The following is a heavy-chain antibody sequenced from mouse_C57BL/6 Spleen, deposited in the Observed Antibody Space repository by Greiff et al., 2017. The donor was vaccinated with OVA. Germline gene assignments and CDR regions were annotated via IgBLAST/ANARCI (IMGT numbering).Heavy chain of an antibody. Sequence: QVQLQQPGAELVRPGSSVKLSCKASGYTFTSYWMDWVKQRPGQGLAWIGNIYPSDSETHYNQKFKDKATLTVDKSSSTAYMQLSSLTSEDSAVYYCARRLLGYYVDYWGQGTTLTVSS. D-gene: IGHD2-13*01. J-gene: IGHJ2*01. CDR3: ARRLLGYYVDY. V-gene: IGHV1-61*01. CDR2: IYPSDSET. CDR1: GYTFTSYW.